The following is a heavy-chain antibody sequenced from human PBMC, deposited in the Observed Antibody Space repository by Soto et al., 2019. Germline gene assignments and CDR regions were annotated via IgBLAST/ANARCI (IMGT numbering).Heavy chain of an antibody. CDR2: INPSGGST. Sequence: ASVKVSCKASGYTFTSYYMHWVRQAPGQGLEWMGIINPSGGSTSYAQKFQGRVTMTRDTSTSTVYMELSSLRSEDTAVYYCARDMNSNYAYYYFDYWGQGTLVTVSS. D-gene: IGHD4-4*01. J-gene: IGHJ4*02. CDR1: GYTFTSYY. CDR3: ARDMNSNYAYYYFDY. V-gene: IGHV1-46*01.